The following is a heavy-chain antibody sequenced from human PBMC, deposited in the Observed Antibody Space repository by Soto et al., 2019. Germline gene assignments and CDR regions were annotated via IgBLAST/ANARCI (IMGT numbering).Heavy chain of an antibody. J-gene: IGHJ4*02. V-gene: IGHV1-3*01. Sequence: GASVKVSCKASGYTFTSYAMHWVRQAPGQRLEWMGWINAGNGNTKYSQKFQGRVTITSDTSASTANMKLSSLRSEDTAEYYCAGDPGGSPGYWGQGTLVTVSS. CDR1: GYTFTSYA. D-gene: IGHD3-10*01. CDR2: INAGNGNT. CDR3: AGDPGGSPGY.